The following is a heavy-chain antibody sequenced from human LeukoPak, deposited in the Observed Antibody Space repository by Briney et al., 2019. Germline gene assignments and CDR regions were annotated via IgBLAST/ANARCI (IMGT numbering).Heavy chain of an antibody. J-gene: IGHJ2*01. Sequence: PSETLSLTCTVSGSSISSSSYYWGWIRQPPGKGLEWIGSIYYSGSTYYNPSLKSRVTISVDTSKNQFSLELTSVTAADTAVYYCARYSSTWPYWYFDLWGRGTLVTVSS. CDR3: ARYSSTWPYWYFDL. V-gene: IGHV4-39*07. D-gene: IGHD6-13*01. CDR2: IYYSGST. CDR1: GSSISSSSYY.